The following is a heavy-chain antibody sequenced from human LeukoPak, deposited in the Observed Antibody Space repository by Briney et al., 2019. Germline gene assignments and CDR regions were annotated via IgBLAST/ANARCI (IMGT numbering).Heavy chain of an antibody. D-gene: IGHD2-2*01. CDR1: GYSFTSYW. Sequence: PGDSLKISCKGSGYSFTSYWIGWVRQMPGKGLEWMGYIYPGDSDTRYSPSFQGQVTISADKSISTAYLQWSSLKASDTAMYYCARPVAPAAIPYFDYWGQGTLVTVSS. J-gene: IGHJ4*02. V-gene: IGHV5-51*03. CDR2: IYPGDSDT. CDR3: ARPVAPAAIPYFDY.